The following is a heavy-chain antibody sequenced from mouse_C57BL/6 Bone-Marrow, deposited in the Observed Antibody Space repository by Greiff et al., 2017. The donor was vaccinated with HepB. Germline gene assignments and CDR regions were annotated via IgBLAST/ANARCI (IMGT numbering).Heavy chain of an antibody. Sequence: QVQLKQPGAELVKPGASVKMSCKASGYTFTSYWITWVKQRPGQGLEWIGDIYPGSGSTNYNEKFKSKATLTVDTSSSTAYMQLSSLTSEDSAVYYCARGGLGREGFAYWGQGTLVTVSA. CDR1: GYTFTSYW. J-gene: IGHJ3*01. D-gene: IGHD4-1*01. CDR2: IYPGSGST. CDR3: ARGGLGREGFAY. V-gene: IGHV1-55*01.